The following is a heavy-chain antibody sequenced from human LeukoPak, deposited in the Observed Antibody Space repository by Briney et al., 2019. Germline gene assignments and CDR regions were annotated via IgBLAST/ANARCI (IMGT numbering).Heavy chain of an antibody. Sequence: PGGSLRLSCAASGITVSTSAISWVRQAPGKGLEWVSAIFGGTTFYRDSVKGRFTISRDNSKNTLYLQMSSLRAEDTAVYYCAKRYCSDGVCYFFDDWGQGTLVTVSS. V-gene: IGHV3-23*01. CDR3: AKRYCSDGVCYFFDD. D-gene: IGHD2-8*01. CDR2: IFGGTT. J-gene: IGHJ4*02. CDR1: GITVSTSA.